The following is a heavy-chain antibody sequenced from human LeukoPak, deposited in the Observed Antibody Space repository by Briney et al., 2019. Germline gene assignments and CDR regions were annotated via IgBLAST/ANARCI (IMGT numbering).Heavy chain of an antibody. CDR2: ISGSGGST. D-gene: IGHD2-2*01. CDR1: GFTFSSYG. CDR3: AKDTSWVGTYYFDY. J-gene: IGHJ4*02. V-gene: IGHV3-23*01. Sequence: GGSLRLSCAASGFTFSSYGMSWVRQAPGKGLEWVSAISGSGGSTYYADSVKGRFTISRDNSKNTLYLQMNSLRAEDTAVYYCAKDTSWVGTYYFDYWGQGTLVTVSS.